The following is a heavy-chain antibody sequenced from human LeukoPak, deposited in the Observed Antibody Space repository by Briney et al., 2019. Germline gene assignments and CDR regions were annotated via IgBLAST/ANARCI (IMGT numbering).Heavy chain of an antibody. CDR3: ARDKPAGYCVDY. V-gene: IGHV3-33*01. D-gene: IGHD3-9*01. CDR2: IWYDGSNK. CDR1: GFTFGSYG. Sequence: GGSLRLSCAASGFTFGSYGMHWVRQAPGKGLEWVAVIWYDGSNKYYADSVKGRFTISRDNSKNTLYLQMNSLRAEDTAVYCCARDKPAGYCVDYWGQGTLVTVSS. J-gene: IGHJ4*02.